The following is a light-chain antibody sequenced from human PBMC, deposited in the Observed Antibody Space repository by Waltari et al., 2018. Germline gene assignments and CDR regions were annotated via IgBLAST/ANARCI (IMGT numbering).Light chain of an antibody. J-gene: IGKJ1*01. CDR3: QQYDNYWT. Sequence: DIQMTQSPSTLSASVGDRVTITCRASQRITNWLAWYQQKPGKAPKLMIYKASNLERGVPTRFSGSGSGTEFTLTISSLQPDDFATYYCQQYDNYWTFGQGTKVEIK. CDR1: QRITNW. CDR2: KAS. V-gene: IGKV1-5*03.